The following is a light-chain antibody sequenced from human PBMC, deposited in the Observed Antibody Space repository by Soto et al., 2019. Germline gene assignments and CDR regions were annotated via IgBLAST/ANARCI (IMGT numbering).Light chain of an antibody. V-gene: IGKV1-5*03. CDR3: QQYNGFSRT. CDR1: QSIDSW. Sequence: DIQMTQSPSTLPASVGDRVTITCRASQSIDSWLAWYQQKPGKPPKLLIYKASSLETGVPPRFTGSGSGTEFTLTISSLQPDDFATYYCQQYNGFSRTFGQGTKVDIK. CDR2: KAS. J-gene: IGKJ1*01.